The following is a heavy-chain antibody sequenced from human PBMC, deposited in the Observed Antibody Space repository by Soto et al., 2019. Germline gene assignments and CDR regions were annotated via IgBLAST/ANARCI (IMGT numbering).Heavy chain of an antibody. CDR1: GYTFTSYY. Sequence: GASVKVSCKASGYTFTSYYMHWVRQATGQGLEWMGIINPSGGSTSYAQKFQGRVTMTRDTSTSTVYMELSSLRSEDTAVYYCARIYSYGSEGPNNFDYWGQGSLVTVSS. D-gene: IGHD5-18*01. CDR3: ARIYSYGSEGPNNFDY. CDR2: INPSGGST. J-gene: IGHJ4*02. V-gene: IGHV1-46*03.